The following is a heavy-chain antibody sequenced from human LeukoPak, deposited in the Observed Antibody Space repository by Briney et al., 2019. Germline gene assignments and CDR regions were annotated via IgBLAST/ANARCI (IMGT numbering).Heavy chain of an antibody. Sequence: GGSLRLSCAASGFGVSDYYTTWIRQSPGKGLERVAVVGNSDNYIDHADSVRGRFTISRDDARNSVYLQMTSLRVDDTAIYYCAREQWFRLDYWGQGVQVTVSS. J-gene: IGHJ4*02. CDR1: GFGVSDYY. CDR2: VGNSDNYI. V-gene: IGHV3-11*01. CDR3: AREQWFRLDY. D-gene: IGHD3-22*01.